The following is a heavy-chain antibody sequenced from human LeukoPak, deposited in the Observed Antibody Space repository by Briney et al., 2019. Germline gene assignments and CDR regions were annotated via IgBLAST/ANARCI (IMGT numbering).Heavy chain of an antibody. CDR1: GFTFSNYA. D-gene: IGHD3-10*01. CDR2: ISDSGGST. J-gene: IGHJ6*04. Sequence: GGSLRLSCVASGFTFSNYAMTWVRQAPGKGLEWVSAISDSGGSTYYADSVKGRFTISRDNSKNTLYLQMNSLRAGDTAVYYCANGVVRGFIKNGMDVWGKGTTVTVSS. CDR3: ANGVVRGFIKNGMDV. V-gene: IGHV3-23*01.